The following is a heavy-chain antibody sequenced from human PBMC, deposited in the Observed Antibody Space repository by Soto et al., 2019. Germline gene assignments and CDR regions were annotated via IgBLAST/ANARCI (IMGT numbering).Heavy chain of an antibody. CDR1: GFTCGDDA. CDR2: LRSKGHGGTT. CDR3: TKDRGVGCSSTSGYYGMDV. D-gene: IGHD2-2*01. Sequence: PGGSLRLCCTASGFTCGDDAMSWVGQAPGKGLEWGRVLRSKGHGGTTAYAASVKGRFTISRGDSKSTASLQMNSLKTEDTAVYYCTKDRGVGCSSTSGYYGMDVWGQRPTVTVSS. V-gene: IGHV3-49*04. J-gene: IGHJ6*02.